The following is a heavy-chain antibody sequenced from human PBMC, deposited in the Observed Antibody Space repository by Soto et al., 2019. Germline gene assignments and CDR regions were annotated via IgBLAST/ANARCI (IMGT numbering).Heavy chain of an antibody. J-gene: IGHJ4*02. Sequence: SETLSLTCTVSGGSISSGDYYWSWIRQPPGKGLEWIGYIYYSGSTYYNPSLKSRVTISVDTSKNQFSLKLSSVTAADTAVYYCARAHYDSSGYYYFDYWGQGTLVTVSS. D-gene: IGHD3-22*01. CDR1: GGSISSGDYY. CDR3: ARAHYDSSGYYYFDY. V-gene: IGHV4-30-4*01. CDR2: IYYSGST.